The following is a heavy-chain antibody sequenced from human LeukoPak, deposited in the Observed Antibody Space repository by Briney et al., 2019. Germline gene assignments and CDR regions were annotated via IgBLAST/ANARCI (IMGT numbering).Heavy chain of an antibody. CDR1: GFTFSNNA. Sequence: GGSLRLSCAASGFTFSNNAMHWVRQAPGKGLEWVAVISYDGSNKYHADSVKGRFTISRDNSKNTLYLQMNSLRAEDTAVYYCAKVDYYDSSGYDDAFDIWGQGTMVTVSS. CDR2: ISYDGSNK. V-gene: IGHV3-30*18. D-gene: IGHD3-22*01. CDR3: AKVDYYDSSGYDDAFDI. J-gene: IGHJ3*02.